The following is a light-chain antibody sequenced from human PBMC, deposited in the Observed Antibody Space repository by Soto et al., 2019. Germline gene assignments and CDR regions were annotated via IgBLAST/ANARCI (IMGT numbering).Light chain of an antibody. CDR2: GAS. CDR3: QQYGSSPYT. V-gene: IGKV3-20*01. CDR1: QSVSSSY. J-gene: IGKJ2*01. Sequence: EIVLTQSPGTLSLSPGERATLSCRASQSVSSSYLAWYQQKPGQAPRLLIYGASSRATSIPDRFIGSGSGTDLSLTISSLEPEDVAVYYCQQYGSSPYTFGQGTKREI.